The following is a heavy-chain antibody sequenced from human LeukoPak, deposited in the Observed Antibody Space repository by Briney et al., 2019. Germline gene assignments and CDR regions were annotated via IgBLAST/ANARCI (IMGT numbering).Heavy chain of an antibody. CDR2: SYYSGST. V-gene: IGHV4-39*07. D-gene: IGHD5-12*01. J-gene: IGHJ4*02. CDR1: GDSVSTSSYY. Sequence: SETLSLTCSVSGDSVSTSSYYWVWIRQPPGKGLEWIGTSYYSGSTYYNPALKSRVTISVATSQNQFSLKLSSVTAAATAVYYCARSGSGYLRYYFDYWGQGTLVTVSS. CDR3: ARSGSGYLRYYFDY.